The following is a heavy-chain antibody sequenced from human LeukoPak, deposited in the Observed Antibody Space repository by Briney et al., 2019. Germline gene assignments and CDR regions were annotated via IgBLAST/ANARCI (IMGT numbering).Heavy chain of an antibody. V-gene: IGHV1-46*01. CDR2: INPSGGST. J-gene: IGHJ3*02. D-gene: IGHD3-22*01. CDR3: ARDPRDSSGYDAFDI. CDR1: GYTFTSYY. Sequence: ASVKVSCKASGYTFTSYYMHWVRQAPGQGLEWMGIINPSGGSTSYAQKFQGRVTMTRDTSTSTVYMELGSLRSEDTAVYYCARDPRDSSGYDAFDIWGQGTMVTVSS.